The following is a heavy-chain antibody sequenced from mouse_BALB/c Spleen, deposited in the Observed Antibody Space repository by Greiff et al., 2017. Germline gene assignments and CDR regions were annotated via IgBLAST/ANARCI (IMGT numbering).Heavy chain of an antibody. Sequence: EVHLVESGGGLVQPGGSMKLSCVASGFTFSNYWMNWVRQSPEKGLEWVAEIRLKSNNYATHYAESVKGRFTISRDDSKSSVYLQMNNLRAEDTGIYYCTRDYYGSGYAMDYWGQGTSVTVSS. D-gene: IGHD1-1*01. J-gene: IGHJ4*01. CDR1: GFTFSNYW. CDR2: IRLKSNNYAT. V-gene: IGHV6-6*02. CDR3: TRDYYGSGYAMDY.